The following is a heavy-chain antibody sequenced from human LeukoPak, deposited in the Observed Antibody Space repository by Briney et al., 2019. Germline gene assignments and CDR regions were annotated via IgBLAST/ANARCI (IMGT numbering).Heavy chain of an antibody. CDR2: ISYDGSNK. Sequence: GGSLRLSCAASGFTLSSYGMHWVRQAPGKGLEWVAVISYDGSNKYYADSVKGRFTISRDNSKNTLYLQMNSLRAEDTAVYYCAKGVHYYGSGSYYSYWGQGTLVTVSS. J-gene: IGHJ4*02. CDR3: AKGVHYYGSGSYYSY. D-gene: IGHD3-10*01. CDR1: GFTLSSYG. V-gene: IGHV3-30*18.